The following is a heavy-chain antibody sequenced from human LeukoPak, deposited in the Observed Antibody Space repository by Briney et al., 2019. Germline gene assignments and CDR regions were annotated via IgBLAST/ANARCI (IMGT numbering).Heavy chain of an antibody. J-gene: IGHJ4*02. D-gene: IGHD4-17*01. CDR2: IYSSGTT. CDR1: GGSISGYY. V-gene: IGHV4-59*01. CDR3: ARDYGGKFDY. Sequence: SETLSLTCTVSGGSISGYYWSWIRQPPGKGLEWIGYIYSSGTTNYNPSLKSRVTISVDTSKNQFSLKLSSVAAADAAVYYCARDYGGKFDYWGQGTLVTVSS.